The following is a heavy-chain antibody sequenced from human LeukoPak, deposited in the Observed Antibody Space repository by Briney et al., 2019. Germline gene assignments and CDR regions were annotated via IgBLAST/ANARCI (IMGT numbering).Heavy chain of an antibody. Sequence: ASVKVSCKASGYTFTSHGTSWVRQAPGQGLEWMGWISTYNGDTKYTQRLQGRVTLTPDTSTDTVYMEVRSLKSDDTAVYYCARDLAFLAVPAANGWFDPWGQGTLVIVSS. J-gene: IGHJ5*02. CDR3: ARDLAFLAVPAANGWFDP. CDR2: ISTYNGDT. V-gene: IGHV1-18*01. D-gene: IGHD6-19*01. CDR1: GYTFTSHG.